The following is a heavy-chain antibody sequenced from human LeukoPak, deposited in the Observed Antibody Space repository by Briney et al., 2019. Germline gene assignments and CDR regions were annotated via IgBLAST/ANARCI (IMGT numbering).Heavy chain of an antibody. CDR2: IKKDGNEK. CDR3: AKDYYDSSGYYGGVY. CDR1: GLPFSTYW. Sequence: GGSLRLSCAASGLPFSTYWMSWVRQAPGKGLEWVANIKKDGNEKYYVDSVKGRFTISRDNAKNSLYLQMNSLRAEDTAVYYCAKDYYDSSGYYGGVYWGQGTLVTVSS. V-gene: IGHV3-7*01. J-gene: IGHJ4*02. D-gene: IGHD3-22*01.